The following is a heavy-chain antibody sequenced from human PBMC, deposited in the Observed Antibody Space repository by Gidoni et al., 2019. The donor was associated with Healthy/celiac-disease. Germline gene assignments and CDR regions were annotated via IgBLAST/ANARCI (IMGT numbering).Heavy chain of an antibody. Sequence: QVQLQESGPGLVKPSQTLSLTCTVSGGSISSGDYYWRWIRQPPGKGLEWIGYIYYSGSTYYNPSLKSRVTISVDTSKNQFSLKLSSVTAADTAVYYCARQRAQVLRFLEWFPGWFDPWGQGTLVTVSS. V-gene: IGHV4-30-4*01. CDR3: ARQRAQVLRFLEWFPGWFDP. J-gene: IGHJ5*02. CDR1: GGSISSGDYY. CDR2: IYYSGST. D-gene: IGHD3-3*01.